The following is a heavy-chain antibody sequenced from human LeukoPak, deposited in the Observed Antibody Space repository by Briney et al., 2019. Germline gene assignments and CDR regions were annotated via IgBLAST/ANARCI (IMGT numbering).Heavy chain of an antibody. Sequence: SETLSLTCAVSGGSISSSNWWSWVRQPPGKGLEWIGEIYHSGSTNYNPSLKRRVTISVDKSKNQFSLKLSSVTAADTAVYYCARGGSTSLYYYYGMDVWGKGTTVTVSS. CDR3: ARGGSTSLYYYYGMDV. CDR2: IYHSGST. CDR1: GGSISSSNW. V-gene: IGHV4-4*02. J-gene: IGHJ6*04. D-gene: IGHD2-2*01.